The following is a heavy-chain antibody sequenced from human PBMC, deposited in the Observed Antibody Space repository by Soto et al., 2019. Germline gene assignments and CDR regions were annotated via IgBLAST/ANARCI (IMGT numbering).Heavy chain of an antibody. CDR1: GFTFSSYT. Sequence: EVQLLESGGGLVQPGGSLRLSCAASGFTFSSYTMSWVRQGPGKGLEWVSGISSSGGSTVYADSVKGRFTISRDNSKNTLYLQMNSLRAEATAVYYCAKGWGDYWGQGTPVTVSS. J-gene: IGHJ4*02. CDR2: ISSSGGST. CDR3: AKGWGDY. V-gene: IGHV3-23*01. D-gene: IGHD7-27*01.